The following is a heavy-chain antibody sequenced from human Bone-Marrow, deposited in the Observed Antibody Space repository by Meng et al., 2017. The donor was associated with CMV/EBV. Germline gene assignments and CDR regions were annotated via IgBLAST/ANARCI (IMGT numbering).Heavy chain of an antibody. CDR3: ARWVDDPIDYFYDL. D-gene: IGHD2/OR15-2a*01. V-gene: IGHV4-59*01. CDR2: IYYSGST. J-gene: IGHJ4*02. CDR1: GGSIIGYY. Sequence: SETLSLTCTVSGGSIIGYYWSWVRESPGKGLEWIAYIYYSGSTNYNPSLKSRVTISVDTYKNQFSLKLSSVTAADTAVYYCARWVDDPIDYFYDLWGQGTRVTGYS.